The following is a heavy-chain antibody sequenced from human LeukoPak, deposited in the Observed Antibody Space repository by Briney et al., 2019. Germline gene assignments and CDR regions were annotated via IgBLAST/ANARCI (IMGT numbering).Heavy chain of an antibody. CDR2: ISTSSSYI. J-gene: IGHJ5*02. CDR1: GFTFSSYS. D-gene: IGHD2-15*01. CDR3: ARGADGVSSNSRGWFDP. Sequence: GGSLRLSCTASGFTFSSYSMNWVRQAPGKGLEWVSSISTSSSYIYYADPVKGRFTISRDNARNSLYLQMNTLRAEDTAVYSCARGADGVSSNSRGWFDPWGQGTLVTVSS. V-gene: IGHV3-21*01.